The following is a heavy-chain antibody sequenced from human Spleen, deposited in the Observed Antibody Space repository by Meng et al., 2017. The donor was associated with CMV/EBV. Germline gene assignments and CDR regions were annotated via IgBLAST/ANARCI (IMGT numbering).Heavy chain of an antibody. CDR1: VGSFSGYY. J-gene: IGHJ5*02. V-gene: IGHV4-34*01. CDR2: INHSGST. D-gene: IGHD6-6*01. CDR3: ARGLAYSSSPRGWFDP. Sequence: SESRPSTLVVYVGSFSGYYWGWIRQPPGKGLEWIGEINHSGSTNYNPSLKSRVTISVDTSKNQFSLKLSSVTAADTAVYYCARGLAYSSSPRGWFDPWGQGTLVTVSS.